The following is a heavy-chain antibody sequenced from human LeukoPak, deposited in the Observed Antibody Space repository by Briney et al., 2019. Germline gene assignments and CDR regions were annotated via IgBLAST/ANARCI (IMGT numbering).Heavy chain of an antibody. Sequence: SVKVSRKASGYTFTSYGVTWMRQAPGQGLEWMGGIIPLFPISKYAQRFQGRVTITADESTGTAYMELSSLSSVTAADTAVYYCARGGYSSSYFDYWGQGTLVTVSS. CDR2: IIPLFPIS. CDR3: ARGGYSSSYFDY. V-gene: IGHV1-69*13. CDR1: GYTFTSYG. D-gene: IGHD6-13*01. J-gene: IGHJ4*02.